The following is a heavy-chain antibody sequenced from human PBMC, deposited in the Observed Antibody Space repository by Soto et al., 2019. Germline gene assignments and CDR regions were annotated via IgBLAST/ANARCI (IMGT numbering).Heavy chain of an antibody. CDR3: ARGQEGVVATH. D-gene: IGHD5-12*01. V-gene: IGHV4-34*01. CDR1: GGSLSGYY. Sequence: QVQLQQWGAGLLKPSETLSLNCAVTGGSLSGYYWSWIRQPPGKGLEWIGEVKDGGHTNYSPSLRGRVTISSDRSTNQFSLRLSSVTAADTGVYYCARGQEGVVATHWDQGSLVTVSS. CDR2: VKDGGHT. J-gene: IGHJ4*02.